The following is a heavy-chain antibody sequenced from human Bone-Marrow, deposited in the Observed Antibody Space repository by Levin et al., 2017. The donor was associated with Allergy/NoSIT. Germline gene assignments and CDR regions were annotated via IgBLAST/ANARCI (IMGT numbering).Heavy chain of an antibody. J-gene: IGHJ4*02. Sequence: GESLKISCAGSGFPFSTYFMTWVRQAPGKGLEWVANINQDGSEKSYGGSVKGRFTISRDNAMNSVYLQMNSLRVDDTAVYYCARGDGDWYLMYMWGQGTLVTVSS. CDR1: GFPFSTYF. CDR2: INQDGSEK. CDR3: ARGDGDWYLMYM. V-gene: IGHV3-7*01. D-gene: IGHD2-21*02.